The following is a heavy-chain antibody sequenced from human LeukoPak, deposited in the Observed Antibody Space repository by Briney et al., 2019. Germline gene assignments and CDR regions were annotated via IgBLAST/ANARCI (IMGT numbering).Heavy chain of an antibody. D-gene: IGHD3-10*01. Sequence: SETLSLTCAVYGGSFSGYYWSWIRQPPGKGLEWIGYIYHSGSTYYNPSLKSRVTISVDRSKNQFSLKLSSVTAADTAVYYCAAYGVRGDRDYWGQGTLVTVSP. J-gene: IGHJ4*02. CDR2: IYHSGST. CDR1: GGSFSGYY. CDR3: AAYGVRGDRDY. V-gene: IGHV4-34*01.